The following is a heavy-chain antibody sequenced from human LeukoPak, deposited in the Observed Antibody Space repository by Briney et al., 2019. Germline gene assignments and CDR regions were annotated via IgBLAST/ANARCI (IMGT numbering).Heavy chain of an antibody. CDR3: ARDGPLYYDSSGGDIT. Sequence: SVKVSCKASGGPFSTYPISWVRQAPGQGLEWMGRIIPIFDTANYAQKFQGRVTITSDESTTTAYMELSSLRFEDTAVYYCARDGPLYYDSSGGDITWGHGTMVTVSS. D-gene: IGHD3-22*01. J-gene: IGHJ3*01. CDR2: IIPIFDTA. V-gene: IGHV1-69*15. CDR1: GGPFSTYP.